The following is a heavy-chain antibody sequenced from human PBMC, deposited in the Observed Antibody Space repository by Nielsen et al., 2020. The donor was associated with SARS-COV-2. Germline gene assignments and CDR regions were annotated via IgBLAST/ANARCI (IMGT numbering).Heavy chain of an antibody. CDR3: ARDRIAARPFDY. J-gene: IGHJ4*02. Sequence: GGSLRLSCAASGFTFSSSWMHWVCQAPEKGLEWVADIKCDGSEKYYADSVKGRFTISRDNAKNSLYLQMNSLRDEDTAVYYCARDRIAARPFDYWGQGTLVTVSS. V-gene: IGHV3-52*01. D-gene: IGHD6-6*01. CDR2: IKCDGSEK. CDR1: GFTFSSSW.